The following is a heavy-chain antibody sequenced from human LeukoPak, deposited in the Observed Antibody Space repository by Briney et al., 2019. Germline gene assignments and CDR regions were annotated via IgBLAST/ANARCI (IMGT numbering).Heavy chain of an antibody. CDR3: ARESHSGWELRGFDY. V-gene: IGHV4-61*02. CDR2: TYTSGSP. CDR1: GGSISSGTYY. J-gene: IGHJ4*02. Sequence: PSETLSLTCTVSGGSISSGTYYWSWIRQPAGKGLEWIGRTYTSGSPNYNPSLKSRVTISVDTSKNQFFLKLTSVTAADTAVYYCARESHSGWELRGFDYWGQGTLVTVSS. D-gene: IGHD1-26*01.